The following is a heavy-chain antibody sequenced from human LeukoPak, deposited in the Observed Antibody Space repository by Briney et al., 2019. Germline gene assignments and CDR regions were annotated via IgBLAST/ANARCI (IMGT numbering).Heavy chain of an antibody. CDR2: IYYSGST. D-gene: IGHD1-1*01. Sequence: SETLSLTCTGSGCSISSYYWSWIRQPPGKGLEGIGYIYYSGSTNYNPSLKSRVTISVDTSKNQFSLKLSSVTAADTAVYYCASDGGGTVWFDPWGQGTLVTVSS. V-gene: IGHV4-59*01. CDR1: GCSISSYY. J-gene: IGHJ5*02. CDR3: ASDGGGTVWFDP.